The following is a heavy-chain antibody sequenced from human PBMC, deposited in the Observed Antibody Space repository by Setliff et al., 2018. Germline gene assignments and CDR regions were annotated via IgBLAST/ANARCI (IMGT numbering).Heavy chain of an antibody. CDR2: ISPYNGVT. D-gene: IGHD2-15*01. J-gene: IGHJ3*02. CDR1: ASILSSYG. CDR3: AISSLSICSGDTCPNAFDI. Sequence: VKVSCKASASILSSYGISWVRQAPGEGLEWMGWISPYNGVTSYAQRFQGRVTMTTDTSTSAAYLELMSLRSDDTAVYYCAISSLSICSGDTCPNAFDIWGQGTMVT. V-gene: IGHV1-18*01.